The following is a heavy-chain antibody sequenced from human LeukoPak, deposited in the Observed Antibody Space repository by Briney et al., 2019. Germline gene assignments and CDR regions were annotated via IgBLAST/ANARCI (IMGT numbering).Heavy chain of an antibody. CDR3: ARGNHYYDSSAYLAWESFQH. CDR1: AGSFSGYY. J-gene: IGHJ1*01. CDR2: INHSGST. D-gene: IGHD3-22*01. V-gene: IGHV4-34*01. Sequence: PSETLSLTCAVYAGSFSGYYWRWIRQPPEKGLEWIGEINHSGSTNYNPSLKSRVTISVDTSKNQFSLKLSSVTAADTAVYYCARGNHYYDSSAYLAWESFQHWGQGTLVTVSS.